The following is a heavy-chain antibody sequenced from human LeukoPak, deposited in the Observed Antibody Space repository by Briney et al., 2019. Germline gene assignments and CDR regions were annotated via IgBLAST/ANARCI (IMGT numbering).Heavy chain of an antibody. V-gene: IGHV4-30-4*01. CDR1: GGSISSGDYY. J-gene: IGHJ3*02. CDR2: IYYSGST. D-gene: IGHD2-15*01. CDR3: ARDSGVSGHDAFDI. Sequence: SETLSLTRTVSGGSISSGDYYWSWIRQPPGKGLEWIGYIYYSGSTYYNPSLKSRVTISVDTSKNQFSLKLSSVTAADTAVYYCARDSGVSGHDAFDIWGQGTMVTVSS.